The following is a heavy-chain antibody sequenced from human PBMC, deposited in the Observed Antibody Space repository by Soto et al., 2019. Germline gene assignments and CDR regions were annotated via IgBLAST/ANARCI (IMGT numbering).Heavy chain of an antibody. D-gene: IGHD3-10*01. J-gene: IGHJ5*02. Sequence: EVQLVESGGGLVKPGGSLRLSCAGSGFTYSNSWMSWVRQAPGKGLEWVGRIKSKTDGETTEYAVPVKDRFTISRDDSKNTLYLQMNSLKTEDTAVYYCTTPSGSWLDPWGQGTLVTVSS. CDR1: GFTYSNSW. V-gene: IGHV3-15*01. CDR2: IKSKTDGETT. CDR3: TTPSGSWLDP.